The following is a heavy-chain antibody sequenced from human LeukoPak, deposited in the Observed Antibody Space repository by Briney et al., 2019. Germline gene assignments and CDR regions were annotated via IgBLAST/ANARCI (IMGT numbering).Heavy chain of an antibody. D-gene: IGHD6-13*01. J-gene: IGHJ4*02. CDR1: GYTFTSYG. CDR2: IIPIFGTA. V-gene: IGHV1-69*13. CDR3: AREHGYSFDY. Sequence: GASVKVSCKASGYTFTSYGISWVRQAPGQGLEWMGGIIPIFGTANYAQKFQGRVTITADESTSTAYMELSSLRSEDTAVYYCAREHGYSFDYWGQGTLVTVSS.